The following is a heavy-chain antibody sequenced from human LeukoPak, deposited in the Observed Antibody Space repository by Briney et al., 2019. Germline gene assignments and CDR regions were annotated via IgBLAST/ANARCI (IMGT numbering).Heavy chain of an antibody. Sequence: ASVKVSCKASGYTFTSYGISWVRQAPGQGLEWMGWTSAYNGNTNYAQKLQGGVTMTTDTSTSTAYMELSSLRSEDTAVYYCARDQPRDXXXGTLYXXXXWXXXSTVTVSS. CDR3: ARDQPRDXXXGTLYXXXX. J-gene: IGHJ6*03. V-gene: IGHV1-18*01. CDR2: TSAYNGNT. CDR1: GYTFTSYG.